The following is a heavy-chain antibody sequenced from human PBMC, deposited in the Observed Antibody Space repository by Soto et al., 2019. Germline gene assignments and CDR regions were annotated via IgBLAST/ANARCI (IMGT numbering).Heavy chain of an antibody. CDR2: ISYDGSNK. Sequence: PGGSLRLSCAASGFTFSSYGMHWVRQAPGKGLEWVAVISYDGSNKYYADSVKGRFTISRDNSKNTLYLQMNSLRAEDTAVYYCANLYDFWSGYSEHVFDYWGQGTLVTVSS. V-gene: IGHV3-30*18. CDR1: GFTFSSYG. J-gene: IGHJ4*02. CDR3: ANLYDFWSGYSEHVFDY. D-gene: IGHD3-3*01.